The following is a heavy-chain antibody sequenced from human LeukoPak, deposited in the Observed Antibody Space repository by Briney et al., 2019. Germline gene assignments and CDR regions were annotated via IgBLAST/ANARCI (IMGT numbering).Heavy chain of an antibody. D-gene: IGHD3-3*01. J-gene: IGHJ4*02. CDR1: GFTFSSYA. CDR2: ISGSGGST. CDR3: AKDDYDFWSGYYTGVDY. V-gene: IGHV3-23*01. Sequence: GGSLRLSCAASGFTFSSYAMSWVRQAPGKGLEWVSAISGSGGSTYYADSVKGRFTISRDNSKNTLYLQMNSLRAEDTAVYYCAKDDYDFWSGYYTGVDYWGQGTLVTVSS.